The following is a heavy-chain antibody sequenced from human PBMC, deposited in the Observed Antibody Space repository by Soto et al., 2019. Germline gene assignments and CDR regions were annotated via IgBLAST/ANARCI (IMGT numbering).Heavy chain of an antibody. V-gene: IGHV1-2*02. CDR3: ARDLARQSWKWFEP. J-gene: IGHJ5*02. Sequence: QVQLVQSGAEVKEPGASVKVSCRTSGYTFTDHYINWVRQAPGQGPEYMGWIHPNSGDTKYTQRFQGRVTMTRDTPISTAYMELGRLTSVDTAVYYCARDLARQSWKWFEPWGQATLVSVSS. CDR2: IHPNSGDT. D-gene: IGHD1-1*01. CDR1: GYTFTDHY.